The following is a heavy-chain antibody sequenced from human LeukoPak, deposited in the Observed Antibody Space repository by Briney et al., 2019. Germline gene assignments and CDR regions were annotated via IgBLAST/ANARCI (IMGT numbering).Heavy chain of an antibody. V-gene: IGHV3-23*01. CDR2: ISGSGGST. CDR3: AKSGQYSEVVTHFDY. CDR1: GFTFSSYA. D-gene: IGHD3-22*01. Sequence: QPGGSLRLSCAASGFTFSSYAMSWVRQAPGKGLEWVSAISGSGGSTYYADSVKGQFTISRDNSKNTLYLQMNSLRAEDTAVYYCAKSGQYSEVVTHFDYWGQGTLVTVSS. J-gene: IGHJ4*02.